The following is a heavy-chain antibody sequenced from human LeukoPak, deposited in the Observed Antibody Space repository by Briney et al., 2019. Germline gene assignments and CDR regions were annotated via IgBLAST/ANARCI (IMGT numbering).Heavy chain of an antibody. V-gene: IGHV1-69*04. D-gene: IGHD2-15*01. CDR3: ARDRSVVAATSYYYYGMDV. CDR1: GGTFSSYA. J-gene: IGHJ6*02. CDR2: IIPILGIA. Sequence: SVKVSCKASGGTFSSYAISWVRQAPGQGLEWMGRIIPILGIANYAQKFQGRVTITADKSTSTAYMELSSLRSEDTAVYYCARDRSVVAATSYYYYGMDVWGQGTTVTVSS.